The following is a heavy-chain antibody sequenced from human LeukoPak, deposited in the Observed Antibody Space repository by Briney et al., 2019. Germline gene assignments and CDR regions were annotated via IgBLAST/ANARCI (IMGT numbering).Heavy chain of an antibody. CDR3: AVEAWIQLWSDDY. J-gene: IGHJ4*02. V-gene: IGHV3-7*01. D-gene: IGHD5-18*01. Sequence: GGSLRLSCAASGFTFSSYWMSWVGQAPGKGLEWVANIKQDGSEKYYVDSVKGRFTISRDNAKNSLYLQMNSLRAEDTAVYYCAVEAWIQLWSDDYWGQGTLVTVSS. CDR1: GFTFSSYW. CDR2: IKQDGSEK.